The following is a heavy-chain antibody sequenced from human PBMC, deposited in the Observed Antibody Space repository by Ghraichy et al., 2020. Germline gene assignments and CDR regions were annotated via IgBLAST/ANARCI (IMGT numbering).Heavy chain of an antibody. Sequence: SQTHSLTCTVSGGSITSSRYYWGWIRQPPGKGLEWIGSIFYSGTTYYNPSLKSRLTISVDTSRDQFSLTLTSVTAAETAVYYCARHVGGEGFDYWGQGTLVTVSS. V-gene: IGHV4-39*01. D-gene: IGHD3-10*01. CDR3: ARHVGGEGFDY. CDR1: GGSITSSRYY. CDR2: IFYSGTT. J-gene: IGHJ4*02.